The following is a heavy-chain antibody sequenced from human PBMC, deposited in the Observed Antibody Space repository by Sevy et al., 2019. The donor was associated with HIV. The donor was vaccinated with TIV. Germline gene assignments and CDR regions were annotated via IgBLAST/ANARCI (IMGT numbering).Heavy chain of an antibody. D-gene: IGHD5-18*01. CDR3: ARDLSTASNYYYYYGMDV. Sequence: ASVKVSCKASGYTFTSYYMHWVRQAPGQGLEWMGIINPSGGSTSYAEKFQGRVTMSRDTSTSTVYMELSSLRSEDTAVYYCARDLSTASNYYYYYGMDVWGQGTTVTVSS. J-gene: IGHJ6*02. CDR1: GYTFTSYY. CDR2: INPSGGST. V-gene: IGHV1-46*01.